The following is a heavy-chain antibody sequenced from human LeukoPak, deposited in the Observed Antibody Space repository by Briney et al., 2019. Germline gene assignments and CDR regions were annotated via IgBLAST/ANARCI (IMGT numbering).Heavy chain of an antibody. Sequence: SETLSLTCTVSGGSISSYYWSWIRQPPGKGLEWIGYIYYSGSTNYNPSLKSRVTISVDTSKNQFSLKLSSVTAADTAVYYCARFEGIAAAGTRSAAFDYWGQGTLVTVSS. CDR3: ARFEGIAAAGTRSAAFDY. V-gene: IGHV4-59*08. CDR2: IYYSGST. J-gene: IGHJ4*02. D-gene: IGHD6-13*01. CDR1: GGSISSYY.